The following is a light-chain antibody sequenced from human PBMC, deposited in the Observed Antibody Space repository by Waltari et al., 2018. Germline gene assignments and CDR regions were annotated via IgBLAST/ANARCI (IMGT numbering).Light chain of an antibody. Sequence: QLVLTQSPSASASLGASVKLTCSLSSLHSSNVIAWLQQQPEKGPRYLMKVNSDGSHSKGDEIPDRFSGSSSGAERYLTISSVQPEDEADYYCQTGGHGTWVFGGGTKLTVL. CDR2: VNSDGSH. CDR3: QTGGHGTWV. J-gene: IGLJ3*02. V-gene: IGLV4-69*01. CDR1: SLHSSNV.